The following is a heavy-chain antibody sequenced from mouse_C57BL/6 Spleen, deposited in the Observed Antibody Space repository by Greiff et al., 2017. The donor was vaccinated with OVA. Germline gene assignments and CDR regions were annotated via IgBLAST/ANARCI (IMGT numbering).Heavy chain of an antibody. CDR1: GYTFTSYW. Sequence: QVQLKQPGAELVKPGASVKMSCKASGYTFTSYWITWVKQRPGQGLEWIGDIYPGSGSTNYNEKFKSKATLTVDTSSSTAYMQLSSLTSEDSAVYYCALGWSTTEAMDYWGQGTSVTVSS. J-gene: IGHJ4*01. D-gene: IGHD1-1*01. CDR2: IYPGSGST. CDR3: ALGWSTTEAMDY. V-gene: IGHV1-55*01.